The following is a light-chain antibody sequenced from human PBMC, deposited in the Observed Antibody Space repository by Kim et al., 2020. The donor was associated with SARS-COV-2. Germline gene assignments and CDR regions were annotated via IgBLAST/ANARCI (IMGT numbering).Light chain of an antibody. CDR3: APYGSSPLT. Sequence: FAPGERATPPCRASQRFSHIYCPWQQQKPGQAPSLLLYGVSSRATGIPDRFSGSVSGTDFTLTISRLAPEDFAVYHCAPYGSSPLTWGGGKKVEI. CDR2: GVS. J-gene: IGKJ4*01. V-gene: IGKV3-20*01. CDR1: QRFSHIY.